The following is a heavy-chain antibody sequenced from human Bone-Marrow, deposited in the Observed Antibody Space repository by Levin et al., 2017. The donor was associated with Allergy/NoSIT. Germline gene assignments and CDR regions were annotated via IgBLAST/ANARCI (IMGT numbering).Heavy chain of an antibody. Sequence: PGASVKVSCVGSRFTFTKVWMNWVRQAPGKGLEWVGRVKSQSDGGTIDYAASVKGRFTISRDDSKNTVFLQMNSLKIEATAVYYCTTMSLVNVVGSDYWGQGSLVTVSS. D-gene: IGHD3-16*01. CDR3: TTMSLVNVVGSDY. V-gene: IGHV3-15*01. CDR1: RFTFTKVW. CDR2: VKSQSDGGTI. J-gene: IGHJ4*02.